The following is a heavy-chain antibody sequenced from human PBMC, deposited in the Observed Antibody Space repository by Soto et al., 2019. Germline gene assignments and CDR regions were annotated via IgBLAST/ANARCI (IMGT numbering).Heavy chain of an antibody. D-gene: IGHD2-21*02. CDR1: GFTFSSYA. V-gene: IGHV3-30-3*01. CDR2: ISYDGSNK. CDR3: ARGGAYCGGDCYSENYFDY. J-gene: IGHJ4*02. Sequence: QVQLVESGGGVVQPGRSLRLSCAASGFTFSSYAMHWVRQAPGKGLEWVAVISYDGSNKYYADSVKGRFTISRDNSKNPLYLQMNSLRAEDTAVYYCARGGAYCGGDCYSENYFDYWGQGTLVTVSS.